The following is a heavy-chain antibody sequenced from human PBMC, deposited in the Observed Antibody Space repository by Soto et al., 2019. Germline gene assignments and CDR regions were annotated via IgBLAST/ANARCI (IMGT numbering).Heavy chain of an antibody. CDR1: GFTFDDYG. CDR3: ARGGDTSPYYYYGMDV. CDR2: INWNGGST. J-gene: IGHJ6*02. D-gene: IGHD5-18*01. Sequence: EVQLVESGGGVVRPGGSLRLSCAASGFTFDDYGMSWVRQAPGKGLEWFSGINWNGGSTGYADSVKGRFTISRDNAKNSLYLQMNSLRAEDTALYYCARGGDTSPYYYYGMDVWGQGTTVTVSS. V-gene: IGHV3-20*04.